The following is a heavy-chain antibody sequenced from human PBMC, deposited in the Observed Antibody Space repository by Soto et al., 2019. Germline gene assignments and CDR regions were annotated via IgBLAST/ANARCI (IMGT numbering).Heavy chain of an antibody. D-gene: IGHD3-3*01. CDR1: GYRFTNYG. CDR2: INAGTGHT. V-gene: IGHV1-3*01. CDR3: ARDAKVFGVITKPYDF. J-gene: IGHJ4*02. Sequence: QVQLVQSGAEVKKPGASVKVSCETSGYRFTNYGMHWVRQAPGQGLEWMGWINAGTGHTAFSQKLQGRVTINRDTSASTAYMELNNLKYEDTAVYYCARDAKVFGVITKPYDFWGQGTLVTVSS.